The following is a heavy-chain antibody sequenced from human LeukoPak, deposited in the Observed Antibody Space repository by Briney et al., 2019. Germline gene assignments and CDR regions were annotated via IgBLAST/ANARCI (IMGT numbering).Heavy chain of an antibody. CDR1: GFAFDDYA. D-gene: IGHD3-3*01. J-gene: IGHJ6*02. CDR3: ARDHHWGPAGYDFWSGYLVGYYYGMDV. Sequence: GGSLRLSCAASGFAFDDYAMHWVRQAPGKGLEWVSGISWNSGSIGYADSVKGRFTISRDNAKNSLYLQMNSLRAEDTAVYYCARDHHWGPAGYDFWSGYLVGYYYGMDVWGQGTTVTVSS. CDR2: ISWNSGSI. V-gene: IGHV3-9*01.